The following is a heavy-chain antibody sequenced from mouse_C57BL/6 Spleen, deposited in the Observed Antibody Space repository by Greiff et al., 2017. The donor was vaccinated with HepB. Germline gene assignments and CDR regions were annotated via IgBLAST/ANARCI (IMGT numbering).Heavy chain of an antibody. CDR3: TRGAGGC. V-gene: IGHV1-15*01. D-gene: IGHD3-3*01. CDR1: GYTFTDYE. Sequence: QVQLKESGAELVRPGASVTLSCKASGYTFTDYEMHWVKQTPVHGLEWIGAIDPETGGTAYNQKFKGKAILTADKSSSTAYMELRSLTSEDSAVYYCTRGAGGCWGQGTTLTVSS. J-gene: IGHJ2*01. CDR2: IDPETGGT.